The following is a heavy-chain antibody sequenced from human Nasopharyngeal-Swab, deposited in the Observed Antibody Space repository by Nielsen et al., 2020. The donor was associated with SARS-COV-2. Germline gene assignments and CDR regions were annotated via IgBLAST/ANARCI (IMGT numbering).Heavy chain of an antibody. J-gene: IGHJ2*01. CDR2: IYTGGNA. D-gene: IGHD3-16*01. Sequence: SETLSLTCTVSGGSVSVGYYYWNWIRQPAGKGLEWIGRIYTGGNANYNPSHKSRVTISGDTSKKQFSLQMSSVTAADTAVYYCARASYADWYFDLWGRGTLVTVSS. V-gene: IGHV4-61*02. CDR1: GGSVSVGYYY. CDR3: ARASYADWYFDL.